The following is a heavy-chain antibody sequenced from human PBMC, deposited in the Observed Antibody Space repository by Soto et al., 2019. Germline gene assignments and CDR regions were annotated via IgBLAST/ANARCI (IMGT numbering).Heavy chain of an antibody. CDR1: GYTFTSYD. D-gene: IGHD2-15*01. Sequence: ASVKVSCKAFGYTFTSYDINWVRQATGQGLEWMGWMNPKSGNTHYAQKFQGRVTLTRDTSINTAYMELGSLRSEDTAVYYCAREIRDGYCSSGSCYEASDIWGHGTKVTVSS. J-gene: IGHJ3*02. CDR3: AREIRDGYCSSGSCYEASDI. CDR2: MNPKSGNT. V-gene: IGHV1-8*01.